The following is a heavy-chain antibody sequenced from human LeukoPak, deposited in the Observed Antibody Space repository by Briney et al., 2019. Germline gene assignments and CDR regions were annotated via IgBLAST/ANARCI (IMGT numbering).Heavy chain of an antibody. D-gene: IGHD6-13*01. CDR1: GGSLSGYY. V-gene: IGHV4-34*01. CDR2: INHSGST. J-gene: IGHJ4*02. CDR3: ARGPYSSSWYK. Sequence: SETLSLTRAVYGGSLSGYYWSWIRQPPGKGLEWIGEINHSGSTNYNPSLKSRVTISVDTSKNQFSLKLSSVTAADTAVYYCARGPYSSSWYKWGQGTLVTVSS.